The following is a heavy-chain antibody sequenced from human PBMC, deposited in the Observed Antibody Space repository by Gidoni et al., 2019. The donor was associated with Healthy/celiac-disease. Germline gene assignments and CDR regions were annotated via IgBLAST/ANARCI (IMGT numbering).Heavy chain of an antibody. CDR3: ARENIYCSGGSCYPYYFDY. Sequence: QVQLQESGPGLVKPSGTLSLTCAVAGGSISSSNWWRWVRPPPGKGLEWIGEIYRSGSTNYNPSLKSRVTISVDKSKNQFSLKLSSVTAADTAVYYCARENIYCSGGSCYPYYFDYWGQGTLVTVSS. CDR2: IYRSGST. J-gene: IGHJ4*02. CDR1: GGSISSSNW. D-gene: IGHD2-15*01. V-gene: IGHV4-4*02.